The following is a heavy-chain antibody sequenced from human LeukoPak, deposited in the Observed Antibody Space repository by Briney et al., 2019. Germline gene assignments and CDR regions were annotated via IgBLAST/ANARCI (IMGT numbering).Heavy chain of an antibody. D-gene: IGHD5-18*01. CDR2: INPHSGVT. J-gene: IGHJ4*02. CDR3: AKPGCSNGYYFDY. Sequence: DAAKVSSRASVYTPTGSYTHGVPHAPRQGGVWMGWINPHSGVTNYTQKFQSGDTMTRGTTISTAYMEKSRPRSDNTAVYYCAKPGCSNGYYFDYWGQGTLVTVSS. CDR1: VYTPTGSY. V-gene: IGHV1-2*02.